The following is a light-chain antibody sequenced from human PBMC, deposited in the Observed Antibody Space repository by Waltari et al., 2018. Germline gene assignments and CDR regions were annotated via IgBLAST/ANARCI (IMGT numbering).Light chain of an antibody. CDR3: QHYVSLPAT. V-gene: IGKV3-20*01. CDR1: QSIGKY. Sequence: IVLTQSPDTLSFSTGESSTLPCRASQSIGKYLAWYQQKPGQAPRLLIYHASRRSTGIPDRFSGSGLGTDFSLTISRLEPEDFAVYYCQHYVSLPATFGQGTKLEIK. CDR2: HAS. J-gene: IGKJ1*01.